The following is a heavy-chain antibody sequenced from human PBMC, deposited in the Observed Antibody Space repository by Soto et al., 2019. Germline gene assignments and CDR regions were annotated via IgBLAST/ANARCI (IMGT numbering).Heavy chain of an antibody. CDR1: GFTFDDYA. J-gene: IGHJ3*02. V-gene: IGHV3-9*01. Sequence: EVQLVESGGGLVQPGRSLRLSCVASGFTFDDYAMHWVRQAPGKGLEWVSGISWNSGSIGYADSVKGRFTISRDNAKNSLYLQMNSLRAEDTALYYCAAKTGTRAGAFDIWGQGTMVTVSS. CDR3: AAKTGTRAGAFDI. CDR2: ISWNSGSI. D-gene: IGHD1-1*01.